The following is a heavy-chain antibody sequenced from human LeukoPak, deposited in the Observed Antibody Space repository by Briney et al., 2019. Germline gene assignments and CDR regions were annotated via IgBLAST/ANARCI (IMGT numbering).Heavy chain of an antibody. D-gene: IGHD6-13*01. J-gene: IGHJ6*02. CDR2: FDPEDGET. CDR1: GYTLTELS. Sequence: ASVKVSCKVSGYTLTELSMHWVRQAPGKGLEWMGGFDPEDGETIYAQKFQGRVTMTEDTSTDTAYMELSSLRSEDTAVYYCATRDSSWSIYYYYYGMDVWGQGTTVTVSS. CDR3: ATRDSSWSIYYYYYGMDV. V-gene: IGHV1-24*01.